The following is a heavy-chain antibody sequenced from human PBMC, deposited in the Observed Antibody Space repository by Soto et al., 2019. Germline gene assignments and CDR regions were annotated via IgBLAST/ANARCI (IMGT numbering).Heavy chain of an antibody. J-gene: IGHJ6*03. CDR1: GGSFSGYY. CDR3: ARGPDYGDYEVAYYYYMDV. CDR2: INHSGST. D-gene: IGHD4-17*01. Sequence: SETLSLTCAVYGGSFSGYYWSWIRQPPGKGLEWIGEINHSGSTNYNPSLKSRVTISVDTSKNQFSLKLSSVTAADTAVYYCARGPDYGDYEVAYYYYMDVWGKGTTVTVSS. V-gene: IGHV4-34*01.